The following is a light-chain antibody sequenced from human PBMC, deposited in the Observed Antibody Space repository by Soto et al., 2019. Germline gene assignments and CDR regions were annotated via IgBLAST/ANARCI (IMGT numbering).Light chain of an antibody. Sequence: QSVLTQSPSTSGTPGQKVTISCSGSSSNIGTNTVNWYQQLPGTAPKLLIYSNNQRPSGVTDRFSGSKSGTSGSLAISGLQSEDQADYYCAAWHDRLSGCVFGTGTKLTVL. CDR3: AAWHDRLSGCV. V-gene: IGLV1-44*01. J-gene: IGLJ1*01. CDR2: SNN. CDR1: SSNIGTNT.